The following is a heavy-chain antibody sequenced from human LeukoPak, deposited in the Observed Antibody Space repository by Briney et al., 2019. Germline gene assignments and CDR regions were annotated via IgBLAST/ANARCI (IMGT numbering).Heavy chain of an antibody. J-gene: IGHJ3*02. D-gene: IGHD2-2*03. Sequence: SETLSPTCTVSGGSISSSSYYWGWIRQPPGKGLEWIGSIYYSGSTYYNTSLKSRVTISVDTSKNQFSLKLSSVAAADTAVYYCARRWIGVSGAFDIWGQGTMVTVSS. CDR3: ARRWIGVSGAFDI. CDR1: GGSISSSSYY. CDR2: IYYSGST. V-gene: IGHV4-39*07.